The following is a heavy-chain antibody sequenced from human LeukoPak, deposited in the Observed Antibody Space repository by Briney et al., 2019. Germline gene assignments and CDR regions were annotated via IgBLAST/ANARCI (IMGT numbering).Heavy chain of an antibody. J-gene: IGHJ4*02. CDR2: IGTAGDT. Sequence: GGSLRLSCAASGFTFTSYDMHWVRQAAGKGLEWVSAIGTAGDTYYPGSVKGRFTISRENAKNSLYLQMNSLRAGDTAVYYCARGPAGYSSSWYYFDYWGQGTLVTVSS. D-gene: IGHD6-13*01. CDR3: ARGPAGYSSSWYYFDY. V-gene: IGHV3-13*01. CDR1: GFTFTSYD.